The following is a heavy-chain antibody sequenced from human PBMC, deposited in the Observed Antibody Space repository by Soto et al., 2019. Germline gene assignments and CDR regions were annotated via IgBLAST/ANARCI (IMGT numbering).Heavy chain of an antibody. CDR3: AKDPIARLGELSLEVDYYFDY. CDR2: ISGSGGST. J-gene: IGHJ4*02. CDR1: GFTFSSYA. V-gene: IGHV3-23*01. D-gene: IGHD3-16*02. Sequence: EVQLLESGGGLVQPGGSLRLSCAASGFTFSSYAMSWVRQAPGKGLEWVSAISGSGGSTYYADSVKGRFTISRDNSKNTLYLQMNSLRAEDTAVYYCAKDPIARLGELSLEVDYYFDYWGQGTLVTVSS.